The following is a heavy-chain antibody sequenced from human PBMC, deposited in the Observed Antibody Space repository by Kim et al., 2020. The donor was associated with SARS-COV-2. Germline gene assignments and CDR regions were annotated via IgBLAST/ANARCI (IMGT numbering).Heavy chain of an antibody. D-gene: IGHD3-16*01. CDR2: IWYDGSNK. CDR3: AREGMISYFDY. J-gene: IGHJ4*02. V-gene: IGHV3-33*01. Sequence: GGSLRLSCAASGFTFSSYGMQWVRQAPGKGLEWVAVIWYDGSNKYYADSVKGRFTISRDNSKNTLYLQMNSLRAEDTAVYYCAREGMISYFDYWGQGTLVTVSS. CDR1: GFTFSSYG.